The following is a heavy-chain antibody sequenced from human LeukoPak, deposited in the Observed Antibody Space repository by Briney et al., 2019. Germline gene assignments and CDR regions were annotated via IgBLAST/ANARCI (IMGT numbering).Heavy chain of an antibody. Sequence: VASVKVSCKASGYTFTGYYMHWVRQAPGQGLEWMGWINPNSGGTNYAQKFQGRVTMTRDTSISTAYMELSRLRSDDTAVYYCARAEVTNYYSYYGMDVWSQGTTVTVSS. V-gene: IGHV1-2*02. J-gene: IGHJ6*02. CDR3: ARAEVTNYYSYYGMDV. D-gene: IGHD4-17*01. CDR1: GYTFTGYY. CDR2: INPNSGGT.